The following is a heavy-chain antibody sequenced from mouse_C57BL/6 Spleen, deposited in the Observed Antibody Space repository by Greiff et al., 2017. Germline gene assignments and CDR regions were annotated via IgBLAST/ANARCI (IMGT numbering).Heavy chain of an antibody. CDR3: ARYRARNDGNYVFDY. J-gene: IGHJ2*01. CDR1: GYTFTDYY. CDR2: INPNNGGT. Sequence: EVQLQQSGPELVKPGASVKISCKASGYTFTDYYMNWVKQSPGQSLEWIGDINPNNGGTSYNQKFKGKATLTVDKSSSTAYMELRSLTSEDSAVYYGARYRARNDGNYVFDYWGQGTPLTVSA. V-gene: IGHV1-26*01. D-gene: IGHD2-1*01.